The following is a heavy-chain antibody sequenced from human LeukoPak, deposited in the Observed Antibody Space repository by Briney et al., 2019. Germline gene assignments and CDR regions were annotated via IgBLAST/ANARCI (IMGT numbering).Heavy chain of an antibody. Sequence: GGSLRLSCAASGFTVSTNYVSWVRQAPGKGLEWVSYISSSARTIYYADSVKGRFTISRDNAKNSLYLQMNSLRTEDTAVYYCASSTAIGYWGQGTLVTVSS. CDR1: GFTVSTNY. V-gene: IGHV3-11*04. CDR3: ASSTAIGY. J-gene: IGHJ4*02. CDR2: ISSSARTI.